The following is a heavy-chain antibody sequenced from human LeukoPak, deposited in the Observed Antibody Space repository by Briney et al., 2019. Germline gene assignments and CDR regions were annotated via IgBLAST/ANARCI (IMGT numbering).Heavy chain of an antibody. V-gene: IGHV4-59*01. D-gene: IGHD5-24*01. CDR1: GGSISSYY. CDR2: IYYSGST. Sequence: PSETLSLTCTVSGGSISSYYWSWIWQPPGKGLEWIGYIYYSGSTNYNPSLKSRVTISVDTSKNQFSLKLSSVTAADTAVYYRARQEMATTHFDYWGRGTLVTVSS. J-gene: IGHJ4*02. CDR3: ARQEMATTHFDY.